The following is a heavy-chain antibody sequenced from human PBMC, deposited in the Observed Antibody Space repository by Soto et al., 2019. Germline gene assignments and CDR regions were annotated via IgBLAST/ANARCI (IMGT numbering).Heavy chain of an antibody. CDR1: GFTFSSYG. Sequence: PGGSLRLSCAASGFTFSSYGMNWVRQAPGKGLEWVSSISNNADSTYYANSVKGRCTISRDNSKNTLYLQMNSLRAEDTAIYYCARGYYYDNSGYVVRHTPDYRGQGTLVTVSA. CDR3: ARGYYYDNSGYVVRHTPDY. CDR2: ISNNADST. D-gene: IGHD3-22*01. J-gene: IGHJ4*02. V-gene: IGHV3-23*01.